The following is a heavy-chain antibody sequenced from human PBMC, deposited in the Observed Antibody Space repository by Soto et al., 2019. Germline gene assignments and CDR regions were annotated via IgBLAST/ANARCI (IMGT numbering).Heavy chain of an antibody. V-gene: IGHV1-18*01. CDR1: GYTFTSYG. Sequence: ASVKVSCKASGYTFTSYGISWVRQAPGQGLEWMGWISAYNGNTNYAQKLQGRVTMTTDTSTSTAYMELRSLRSDDTAVYYCATWYYYDSSGYYYVDAFDIWGQGTTVTVS. CDR2: ISAYNGNT. J-gene: IGHJ3*02. CDR3: ATWYYYDSSGYYYVDAFDI. D-gene: IGHD3-22*01.